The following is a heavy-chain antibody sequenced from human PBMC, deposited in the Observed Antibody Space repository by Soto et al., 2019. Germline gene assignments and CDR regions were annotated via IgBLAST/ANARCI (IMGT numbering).Heavy chain of an antibody. D-gene: IGHD6-19*01. CDR3: AMDAVDFYFDY. CDR2: IKQDGSEK. J-gene: IGHJ4*02. CDR1: GFTFSSYW. V-gene: IGHV3-7*04. Sequence: EVQLVEAGGGLVQPGGSLRLSCAASGFTFSSYWMSWVRQAPGKGLEWVANIKQDGSEKYYVDSVKGRFTISRDNAKNSLYLQMNSLRAEDTAVYYCAMDAVDFYFDYWGQGTLDTVSS.